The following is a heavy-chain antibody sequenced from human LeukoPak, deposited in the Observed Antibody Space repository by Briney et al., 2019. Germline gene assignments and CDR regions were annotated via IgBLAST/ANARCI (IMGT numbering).Heavy chain of an antibody. CDR3: ARHLLIRAAAGKNPYYYGMDV. V-gene: IGHV4-59*08. Sequence: SETLSLTCTVSGGSISSYYWSWIRQPPGKGLEWIGYIYYSGSTNYNPSLKSRVTISVDTSKNQLSLKLSSVTAADTAVYYCARHLLIRAAAGKNPYYYGMDVWGQGTTVTVSS. CDR2: IYYSGST. D-gene: IGHD6-13*01. CDR1: GGSISSYY. J-gene: IGHJ6*02.